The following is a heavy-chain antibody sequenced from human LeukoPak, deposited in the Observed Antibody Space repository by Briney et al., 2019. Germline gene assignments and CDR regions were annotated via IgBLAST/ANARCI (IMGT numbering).Heavy chain of an antibody. Sequence: PSETLSLTCTVSGYSISSGYYWGWIRQPPGKGLEWIGSIYHSGSTYYNPSLKSRVTISVDTSKNQFSLKLSSVTAADTAVYYCARDQISRGAANDAFDIWGQGTLVIVSS. CDR1: GYSISSGYY. CDR3: ARDQISRGAANDAFDI. J-gene: IGHJ3*02. CDR2: IYHSGST. D-gene: IGHD2-15*01. V-gene: IGHV4-38-2*02.